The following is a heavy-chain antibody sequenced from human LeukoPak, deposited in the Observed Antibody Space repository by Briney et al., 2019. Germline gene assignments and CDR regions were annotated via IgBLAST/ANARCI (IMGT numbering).Heavy chain of an antibody. CDR3: ARGYDYVWGSYRYDSAEYFQQ. D-gene: IGHD3-16*02. CDR1: GGSFSGYY. CDR2: IHHSGST. Sequence: SETLSLTCAVYGGSFSGYYWSWIRQPPGKGLEWIGEIHHSGSTNHNPSLKSRVSISVDTSKNQFSLKLTSVTAADTAVYYCARGYDYVWGSYRYDSAEYFQQWGQGTLVTVSS. V-gene: IGHV4-34*01. J-gene: IGHJ1*01.